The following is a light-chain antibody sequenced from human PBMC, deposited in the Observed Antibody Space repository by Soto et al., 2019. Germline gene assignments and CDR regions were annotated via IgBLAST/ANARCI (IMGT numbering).Light chain of an antibody. Sequence: QSVLTQPPSASGTPGQRVTISCSGSSSNVGSNTVSWYQQLPGTAPKVLIYSDDQRPSGVPDRFSGSRSGSSASLAISGLQSGDEADYYCSSYTTSSTRVFGPGTKVTVL. J-gene: IGLJ1*01. CDR1: SSNVGSNT. CDR3: SSYTTSSTRV. CDR2: SDD. V-gene: IGLV1-44*01.